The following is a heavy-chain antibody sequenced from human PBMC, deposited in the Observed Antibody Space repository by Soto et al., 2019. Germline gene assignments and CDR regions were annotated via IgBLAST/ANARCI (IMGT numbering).Heavy chain of an antibody. V-gene: IGHV3-33*01. CDR1: GFTFSSYG. CDR2: IWYDGSKE. CDR3: SRGGLAAAATDY. D-gene: IGHD6-13*01. Sequence: QVQLVESGGGVAQPGRSLRLSCAASGFTFSSYGMNWVRQAPGKGLEWVAIIWYDGSKEYYADSVKGRFTISRDNSKNMVYLQMNSLRAEDTAVYYCSRGGLAAAATDYWGQGTLVTVSS. J-gene: IGHJ4*02.